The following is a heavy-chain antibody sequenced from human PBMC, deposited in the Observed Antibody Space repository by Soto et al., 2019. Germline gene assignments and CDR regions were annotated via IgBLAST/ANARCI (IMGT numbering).Heavy chain of an antibody. D-gene: IGHD6-13*01. J-gene: IGHJ4*02. V-gene: IGHV3-64D*08. Sequence: GGSLRLSCSASGFTFSSYAMHWVRQAPGKGLEYVSAISSNGGSTYYADSVKGRFTISRDNSKNTLYLQMSSLRAEDTAVYYCVKGLPGIAAAALPFFDYWDQGTLVTVSS. CDR3: VKGLPGIAAAALPFFDY. CDR1: GFTFSSYA. CDR2: ISSNGGST.